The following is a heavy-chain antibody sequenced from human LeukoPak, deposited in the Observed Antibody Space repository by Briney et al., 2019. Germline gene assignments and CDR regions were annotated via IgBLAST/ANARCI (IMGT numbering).Heavy chain of an antibody. CDR3: AAGLVQLERRSYFDY. CDR2: IVVGSSNT. Sequence: SVKVSCKASGFTFTSSAVQWVRQARGQRLDGIGWIVVGSSNTNYAQKFQERVTITRDMSTSTAYMELSSLRSEDTAVYYCAAGLVQLERRSYFDYWGQGTLVTVSS. V-gene: IGHV1-58*01. CDR1: GFTFTSSA. D-gene: IGHD1-1*01. J-gene: IGHJ4*02.